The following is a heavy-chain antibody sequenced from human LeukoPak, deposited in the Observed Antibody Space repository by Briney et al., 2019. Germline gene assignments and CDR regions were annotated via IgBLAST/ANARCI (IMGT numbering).Heavy chain of an antibody. CDR2: ISSSHNNI. CDR3: AKDDAWLQYGD. Sequence: GGSLRLSCAASGFTFSSYRMNWVRQAPGKGPDWVSSISSSHNNIYYADSVKGRFSISRDNAKNSLFLQMNSLRPEDTAVYYCAKDDAWLQYGDWGRGTLVTVSS. CDR1: GFTFSSYR. V-gene: IGHV3-21*04. D-gene: IGHD5-24*01. J-gene: IGHJ4*02.